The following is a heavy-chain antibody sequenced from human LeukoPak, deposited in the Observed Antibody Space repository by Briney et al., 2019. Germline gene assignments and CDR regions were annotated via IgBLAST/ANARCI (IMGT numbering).Heavy chain of an antibody. CDR2: INPSGGST. CDR3: ARVPPAGGHFDY. CDR1: GYTFTSYY. V-gene: IGHV1-46*01. Sequence: ASVKVSCKASGYTFTSYYMHWVRQAPGQGLEWMGIINPSGGSTSYAQKFQGRVTMTRDMSTSTVYMELSSLRSEDTAVYYCARVPPAGGHFDYWGQGTLVTVSS. J-gene: IGHJ4*02. D-gene: IGHD2-2*01.